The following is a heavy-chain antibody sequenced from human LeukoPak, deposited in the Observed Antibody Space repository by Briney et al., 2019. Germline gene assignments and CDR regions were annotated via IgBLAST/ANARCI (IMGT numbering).Heavy chain of an antibody. CDR3: YYYYDSSGYAFDI. D-gene: IGHD3-22*01. CDR2: INHSGST. Sequence: SEPLSLTCAVYGGSFSGYYWSWIRQPPGKGLEWIGEINHSGSTNYNPSLKSRVTISVDTSKNQFSLKLSSVTAADTAVYYCYYYYDSSGYAFDIWGQGTMVTVSS. J-gene: IGHJ3*02. V-gene: IGHV4-34*01. CDR1: GGSFSGYY.